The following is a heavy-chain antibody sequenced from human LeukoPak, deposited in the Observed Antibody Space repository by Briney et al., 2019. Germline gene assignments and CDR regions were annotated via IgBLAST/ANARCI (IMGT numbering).Heavy chain of an antibody. CDR2: IYHSGST. CDR3: ARGLLWFGELLMGGFDP. CDR1: GGSISSSNW. D-gene: IGHD3-10*01. J-gene: IGHJ5*02. V-gene: IGHV4-4*02. Sequence: SETLSLTCAVSGGSISSSNWWSWVRQPPGKGLEWIGEIYHSGSTNYNPSLKSRVTISVDKSKNQFSLKLSSVTAADTAVYYCARGLLWFGELLMGGFDPWGQGTLVTVS.